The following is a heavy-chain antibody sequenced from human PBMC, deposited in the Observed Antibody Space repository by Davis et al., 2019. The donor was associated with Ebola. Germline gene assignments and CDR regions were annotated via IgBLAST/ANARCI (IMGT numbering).Heavy chain of an antibody. Sequence: PGGSLRLSCVASGFAFNNYAMSWVRQAPGKGLEWVSGISANGESPNYADSVKGRFTVSRDNSKNPMYLQMNSLRAEDTAVFHCAKDTASGWSTGYFDLWGRGTLVTVSS. J-gene: IGHJ2*01. CDR2: ISANGESP. V-gene: IGHV3-23*01. CDR1: GFAFNNYA. CDR3: AKDTASGWSTGYFDL. D-gene: IGHD6-19*01.